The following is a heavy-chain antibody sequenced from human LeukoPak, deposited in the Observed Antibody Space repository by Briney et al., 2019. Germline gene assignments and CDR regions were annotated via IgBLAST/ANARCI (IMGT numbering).Heavy chain of an antibody. CDR3: ARGLYYTYYFDY. V-gene: IGHV4-34*01. CDR2: INHSGST. J-gene: IGHJ4*02. D-gene: IGHD2-8*01. Sequence: SETLSLTCAVYGGSFSGYYWSWIRQPPGKGLEWIGEINHSGSTNYNPSLKSRVTISVDTSKNQFSLKLSSVTAADTAVYYCARGLYYTYYFDYWGQGTLVTVSS. CDR1: GGSFSGYY.